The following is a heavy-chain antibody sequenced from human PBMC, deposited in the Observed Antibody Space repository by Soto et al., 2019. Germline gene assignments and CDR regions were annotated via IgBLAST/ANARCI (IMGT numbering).Heavy chain of an antibody. CDR2: INPSDGST. D-gene: IGHD6-6*01. CDR3: ARGVEYSSLSGVFWFDP. V-gene: IGHV1-46*01. Sequence: QVQLVQSGAEVKKPGASVKVSCKASGYTFTSYYMHWVRQAPGQGLEWMGIINPSDGSTSYAQKFQGRVTMTRDTSTSTVYMELSSLRSEDTAVYYCARGVEYSSLSGVFWFDPWGQGTLVTVSS. CDR1: GYTFTSYY. J-gene: IGHJ5*02.